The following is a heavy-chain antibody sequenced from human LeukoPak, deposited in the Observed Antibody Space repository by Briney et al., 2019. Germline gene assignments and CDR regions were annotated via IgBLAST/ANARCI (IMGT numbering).Heavy chain of an antibody. CDR2: QDGSET. D-gene: IGHD3-10*01. Sequence: PGESLRLSCAASGFTFSRYWMKQDGSETYYVDSAKGRFTISRDNAKNSLHLQMNSLRAEDAAVFYCARMDYYTSGTYTYPNFDYWGQGTLVTVSS. J-gene: IGHJ4*02. V-gene: IGHV3-7*03. CDR3: ARMDYYTSGTYTYPNFDY. CDR1: GFTFSRYW.